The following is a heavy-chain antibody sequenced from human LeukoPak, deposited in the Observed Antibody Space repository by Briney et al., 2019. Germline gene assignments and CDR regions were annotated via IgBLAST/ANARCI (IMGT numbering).Heavy chain of an antibody. CDR1: GGSFSGYY. J-gene: IGHJ5*02. CDR2: IYTSGST. CDR3: ARASDCSGGSCYSDSLNWFDP. V-gene: IGHV4-59*10. Sequence: SETLSLTCAVYGGSFSGYYWSWIRQPAGKGLEWIGRIYTSGSTNYNPSLKSRVTISVDTSKNQFSLKLSSVTAADTAVYYCARASDCSGGSCYSDSLNWFDPWGQGTLVTVYS. D-gene: IGHD2-15*01.